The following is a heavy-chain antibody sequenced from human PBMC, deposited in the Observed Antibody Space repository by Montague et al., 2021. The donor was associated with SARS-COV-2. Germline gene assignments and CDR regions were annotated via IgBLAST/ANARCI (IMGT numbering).Heavy chain of an antibody. CDR1: GFTFSSYA. J-gene: IGHJ6*02. CDR3: ARVLDYYGSGSYPLYYYYGMDV. D-gene: IGHD3-10*01. V-gene: IGHV3-30*04. CDR2: IPYDGSNK. Sequence: SLRLSCAASGFTFSSYAMHWVRQAPGKGLEWVAVIPYDGSNKYYADSVKGRFTISRDNSKNTLYLQMNSLRAEDTAVYYCARVLDYYGSGSYPLYYYYGMDVWGQGTTVTVSS.